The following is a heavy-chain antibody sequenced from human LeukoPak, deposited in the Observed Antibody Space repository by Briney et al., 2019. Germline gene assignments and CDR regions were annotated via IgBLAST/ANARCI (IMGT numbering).Heavy chain of an antibody. CDR1: GYTFTGYY. V-gene: IGHV1-2*02. D-gene: IGHD3-3*01. CDR2: INPNSGGT. J-gene: IGHJ5*02. Sequence: ASVKVSCKASGYTFTGYYMHWVRQAPGQGLEWMGWINPNSGGTNYAQKFQGRVTMTRDTSTSTAYMELSRLRSDDTAVYYCARHITIFGVVPNNWFDPWGQGTLVTVSS. CDR3: ARHITIFGVVPNNWFDP.